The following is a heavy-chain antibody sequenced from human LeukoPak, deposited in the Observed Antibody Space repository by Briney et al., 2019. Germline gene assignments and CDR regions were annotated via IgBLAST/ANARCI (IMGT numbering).Heavy chain of an antibody. CDR2: IYHSGST. CDR1: GGSISSSNW. V-gene: IGHV4-4*02. J-gene: IGHJ4*01. D-gene: IGHD4-23*01. CDR3: ARVMRDTVAQNGGYFDY. Sequence: SETLSLTCAVSGGSISSSNWWSWVRQPPGKGLEWIGEIYHSGSTNYNPSLKSRVTISVDTSKNQFSLKLSSVTAANTAVYYCARVMRDTVAQNGGYFDYWGQGTLVTVSS.